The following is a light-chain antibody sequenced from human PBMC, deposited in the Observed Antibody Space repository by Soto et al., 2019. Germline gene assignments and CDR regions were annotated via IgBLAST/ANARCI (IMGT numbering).Light chain of an antibody. CDR2: DSS. CDR3: QQLSHYPYT. CDR1: YDISSS. J-gene: IGKJ2*01. V-gene: IGKV1-9*01. Sequence: DIQLTQSPSFLSPSVEDRVTISSRASYDISSSLAWYQQEPGKLPKLLIYDSSTVQTGVPSRFTGSGSGRKFTLTISGLQFGDFATYFCQQLSHYPYTFGQGTKLEI.